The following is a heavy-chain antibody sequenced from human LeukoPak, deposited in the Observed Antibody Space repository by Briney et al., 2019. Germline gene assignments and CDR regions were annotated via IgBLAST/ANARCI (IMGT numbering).Heavy chain of an antibody. D-gene: IGHD3-22*01. J-gene: IGHJ5*02. V-gene: IGHV4-59*01. CDR2: IYYSGST. Sequence: SETLSLTCTVSGGSISSYYWSWIRQPPGKGLEWIGYIYYSGSTNYNPSLKSRVTISVDTSKNQFSLKLSPVTAADTAVYYCARHYNYYDSSGYVNWFDPWGQGTLVTVSS. CDR1: GGSISSYY. CDR3: ARHYNYYDSSGYVNWFDP.